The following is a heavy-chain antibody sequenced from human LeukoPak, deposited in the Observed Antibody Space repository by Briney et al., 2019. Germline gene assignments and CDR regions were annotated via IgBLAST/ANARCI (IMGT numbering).Heavy chain of an antibody. CDR2: IIPILGIA. CDR1: GGTFSSYA. Sequence: GASVKVSCKASGGTFSSYAISWVRQAPGQGLEWMGRIIPILGIANYAQKFQGGVTITADKSTSTAYMELSSLRSEDTAVYYCARGGSGSQYAFDIWGQGTMVTVSS. J-gene: IGHJ3*02. V-gene: IGHV1-69*04. D-gene: IGHD3-10*01. CDR3: ARGGSGSQYAFDI.